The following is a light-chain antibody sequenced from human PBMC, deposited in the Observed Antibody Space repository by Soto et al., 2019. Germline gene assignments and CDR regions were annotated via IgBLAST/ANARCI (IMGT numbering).Light chain of an antibody. CDR1: QSVSSD. Sequence: EIVMTQSPATLSVSPGERATLSCRASQSVSSDLAWYHQQPGQAPRLLIYGASTRATGIPARFSGSGSGTEFTLTISSLQSEDFAVYYCQQYNNWPLTFGGGTKVDI. CDR2: GAS. CDR3: QQYNNWPLT. V-gene: IGKV3-15*01. J-gene: IGKJ4*01.